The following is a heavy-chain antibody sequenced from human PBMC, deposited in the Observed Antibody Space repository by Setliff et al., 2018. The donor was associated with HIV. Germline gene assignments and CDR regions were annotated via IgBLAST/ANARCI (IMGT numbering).Heavy chain of an antibody. J-gene: IGHJ4*02. CDR1: GFTFSSFE. CDR2: ISTSGSP. D-gene: IGHD3-9*01. Sequence: QPGGSLRLSCAASGFTFSSFEMNWVRQAPEEGLEWVSHISTSGSPDYADSVKGRFTISRDNSKNTVYIQMSTLRAEDTAIYSCATLAPFEPDYWSQGTQVTVSS. V-gene: IGHV3-48*03. CDR3: ATLAPFEPDY.